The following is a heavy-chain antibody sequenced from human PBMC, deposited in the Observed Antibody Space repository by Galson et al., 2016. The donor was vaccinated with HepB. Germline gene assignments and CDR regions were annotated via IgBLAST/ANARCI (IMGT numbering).Heavy chain of an antibody. CDR3: ARVPGFINGMNV. CDR1: GFIVSNDY. V-gene: IGHV3-53*01. Sequence: SLRLSCAASGFIVSNDYMNWVRQAPGKGLEWLSVSYADGRTYYAESVRGRFTISRDNSKNTLFLQMNNLSAEDTAVYYCARVPGFINGMNVWGQGTTVTVSS. CDR2: SYADGRT. J-gene: IGHJ6*02.